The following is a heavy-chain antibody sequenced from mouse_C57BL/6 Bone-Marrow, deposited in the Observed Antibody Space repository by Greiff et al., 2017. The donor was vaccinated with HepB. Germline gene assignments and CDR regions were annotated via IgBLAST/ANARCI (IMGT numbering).Heavy chain of an antibody. V-gene: IGHV1-69*01. CDR1: GYTFTSYW. Sequence: QVQLQQPGAELVMPGASVKLSCKASGYTFTSYWMHWVKQRPGQGLEWIGEIDPSDSYTNYNQKFKGKSTLTVDKSSSTAYMQLSSLTSEDSAVYYCARELRLRFAYSGQGTLVTVSA. CDR2: IDPSDSYT. CDR3: ARELRLRFAY. D-gene: IGHD3-2*02. J-gene: IGHJ3*01.